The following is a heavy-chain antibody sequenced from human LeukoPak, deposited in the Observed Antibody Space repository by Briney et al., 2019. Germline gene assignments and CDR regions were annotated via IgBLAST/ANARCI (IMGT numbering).Heavy chain of an antibody. Sequence: SETLSLTCTVSGGSISSGSYYWSWIRQPPGKGLEWIGYIYYSGSTNYNPSLKSRVTISVDTSKNQFSLKLSSVSAADTAVYYCAIESPYGMDVWGKGTTVTVSS. CDR1: GGSISSGSYY. V-gene: IGHV4-61*01. CDR2: IYYSGST. CDR3: AIESPYGMDV. J-gene: IGHJ6*04.